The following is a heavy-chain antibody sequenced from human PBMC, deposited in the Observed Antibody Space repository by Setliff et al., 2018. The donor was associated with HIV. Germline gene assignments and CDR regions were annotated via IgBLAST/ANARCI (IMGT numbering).Heavy chain of an antibody. D-gene: IGHD3-10*01. V-gene: IGHV1-69*13. CDR3: ATVFYYNSESYSLDY. CDR1: GGTFNNYA. Sequence: SVKVSCKASGGTFNNYAISWVRQAPGQGLERVGGIIPLFGATNYAQKFQGRVTITADESTNTAHMELNSLRSIDTAMYYCATVFYYNSESYSLDYWGQGMLVT. J-gene: IGHJ4*02. CDR2: IIPLFGAT.